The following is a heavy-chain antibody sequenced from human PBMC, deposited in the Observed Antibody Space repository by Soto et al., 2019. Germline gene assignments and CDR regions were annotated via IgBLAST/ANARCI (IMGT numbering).Heavy chain of an antibody. Sequence: QVQLQESGPGVVKPSETLSLSCSVSGGSISKFYWSWIRKTAGKGLEWMGRVYATGTNDYNPSLRSRVTMSVDISKKTFSLRLTSVTAADTGVYYCVRDGSKTLRDWFDPWGQGKLVTVSS. J-gene: IGHJ5*02. V-gene: IGHV4-4*07. CDR2: VYATGTN. CDR1: GGSISKFY. CDR3: VRDGSKTLRDWFDP.